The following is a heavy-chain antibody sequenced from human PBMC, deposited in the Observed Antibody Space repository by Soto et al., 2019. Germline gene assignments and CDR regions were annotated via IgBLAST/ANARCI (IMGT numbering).Heavy chain of an antibody. J-gene: IGHJ4*02. CDR2: LIPLFGTT. D-gene: IGHD3-16*01. CDR3: APGLNGGYRFES. V-gene: IGHV1-69*06. CDR1: GGTFSGHA. Sequence: QVQLVQSGAEVKKPGSSVKVSCEASGGTFSGHAISWVRQAPGQGPEWMGGLIPLFGTTQHAQNFQDRLTITADKSTSTAYMELTSLRFEDTAIYYCAPGLNGGYRFESWGQGTLVTVSS.